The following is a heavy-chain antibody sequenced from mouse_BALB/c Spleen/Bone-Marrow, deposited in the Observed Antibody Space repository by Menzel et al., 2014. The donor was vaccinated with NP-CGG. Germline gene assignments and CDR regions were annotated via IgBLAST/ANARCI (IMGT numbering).Heavy chain of an antibody. CDR3: ALLLRYYAMDY. CDR1: GFNIKDTY. Sequence: AQLQQSGAELVKPGASVKLSCTASGFNIKDTYMHWVKQRPEQGLEWIGRIDPANGNTKYDPKFQGKATITADTSSNTAYLQLSSLTSEDTAVYYCALLLRYYAMDYWGQGTSVTVSS. J-gene: IGHJ4*01. V-gene: IGHV14-3*02. CDR2: IDPANGNT. D-gene: IGHD1-1*01.